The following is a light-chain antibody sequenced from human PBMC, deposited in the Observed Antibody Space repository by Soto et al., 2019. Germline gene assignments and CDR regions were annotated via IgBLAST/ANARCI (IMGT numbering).Light chain of an antibody. J-gene: IGKJ1*01. Sequence: IVLTHSPGSLCLSPWEGSTLSCRASQSVSNNYLAWYQQKPGQAPRLLIYGASSRAPGIPDRFSGSGSGTEFTLTISSLQSEDFAVYYCQQYNNWPTFGQGTKVDIK. CDR3: QQYNNWPT. CDR1: QSVSNN. CDR2: GAS. V-gene: IGKV3D-15*01.